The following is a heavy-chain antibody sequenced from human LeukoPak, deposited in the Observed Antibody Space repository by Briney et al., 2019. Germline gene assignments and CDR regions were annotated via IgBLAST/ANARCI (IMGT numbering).Heavy chain of an antibody. D-gene: IGHD6-13*01. J-gene: IGHJ4*02. Sequence: ASVKVSCKASGYTFTGYYIHWVRQAPGQELEWMGWLSPNSGDTKLPQKFQGRVTMTRDTSISTAHMELSRLRSDDTAVYYCARATEISSWYLAYWGQGMQVTVSS. CDR2: LSPNSGDT. V-gene: IGHV1-2*02. CDR3: ARATEISSWYLAY. CDR1: GYTFTGYY.